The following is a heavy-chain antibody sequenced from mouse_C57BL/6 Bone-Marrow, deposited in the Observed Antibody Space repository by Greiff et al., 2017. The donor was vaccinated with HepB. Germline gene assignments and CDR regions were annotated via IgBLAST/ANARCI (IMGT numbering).Heavy chain of an antibody. CDR1: GFTFSSYT. V-gene: IGHV5-9*01. J-gene: IGHJ4*01. D-gene: IGHD1-1*01. CDR2: ISGGGGNT. Sequence: VQLKESGGGLVKPGGSLKLSCAASGFTFSSYTMSWVRQTPEKRLEWVATISGGGGNTYYPDSVKGRFTISRDNAKNTLYLQMSSLRSEDTALYYCARRTTVVAWDAMDYWGQGTSVTVSS. CDR3: ARRTTVVAWDAMDY.